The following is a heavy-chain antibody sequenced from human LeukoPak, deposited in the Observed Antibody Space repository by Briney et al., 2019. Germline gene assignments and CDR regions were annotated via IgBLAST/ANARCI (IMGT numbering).Heavy chain of an antibody. V-gene: IGHV3-30-3*01. J-gene: IGHJ6*02. Sequence: TGGSLRLSCAASGFTFSSYAMHWVRQAPGKGLEWVAVISYDGSNKYYADSVKGRFTISRDNSKNTLYLQMNSLRAEDTAVYYCARLAIEGGIFGVVPYYYYGMDVWGQGTTVTVSS. CDR2: ISYDGSNK. CDR3: ARLAIEGGIFGVVPYYYYGMDV. D-gene: IGHD3-3*01. CDR1: GFTFSSYA.